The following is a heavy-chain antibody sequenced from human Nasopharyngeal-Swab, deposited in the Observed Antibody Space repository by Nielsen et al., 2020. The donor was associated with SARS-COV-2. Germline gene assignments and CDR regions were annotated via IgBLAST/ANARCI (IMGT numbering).Heavy chain of an antibody. V-gene: IGHV4-30-4*01. CDR3: ARLYYDSSGYYYGR. CDR1: GGSISSGDYY. CDR2: IYYSGST. D-gene: IGHD3-22*01. J-gene: IGHJ4*02. Sequence: SETLPLTCTVSGGSISSGDYYWSWIRQPPGKGLEWIGYIYYSGSTYYNPSLKSRVTISVDTSKNQFSLKLSSVTAADTAVYYCARLYYDSSGYYYGRWGQGTLVTVSS.